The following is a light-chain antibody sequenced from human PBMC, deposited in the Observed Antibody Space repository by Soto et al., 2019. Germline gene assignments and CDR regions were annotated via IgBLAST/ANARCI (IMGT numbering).Light chain of an antibody. V-gene: IGLV2-18*02. Sequence: QSALTQPPSVPGSPGQSVTISCTGTSSDVGSYNRVSWYQQPPGTAPKLMIYEVSYRPSGVPGRFSGSKSGNTASLTISGLQAEDEADYYCSSSTSSSTLVFGGGTQLTVL. CDR1: SSDVGSYNR. CDR3: SSSTSSSTLV. J-gene: IGLJ7*01. CDR2: EVS.